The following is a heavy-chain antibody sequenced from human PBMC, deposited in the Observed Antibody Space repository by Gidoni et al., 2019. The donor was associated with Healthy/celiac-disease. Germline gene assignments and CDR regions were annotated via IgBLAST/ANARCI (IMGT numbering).Heavy chain of an antibody. V-gene: IGHV3-49*04. J-gene: IGHJ5*02. CDR1: GFTFGDYA. D-gene: IGHD6-19*01. Sequence: EVQLVESGGGLVQPGRSLRLSCTASGFTFGDYAMSWVRQAPGKGREWVGFIRSKSYGGTTEYAASVKGRFTISRDDSKSIAYLQMNSLKTEDTAVYYCTSGGYSSGWYSWFDPWGQGTLVTVSS. CDR2: IRSKSYGGTT. CDR3: TSGGYSSGWYSWFDP.